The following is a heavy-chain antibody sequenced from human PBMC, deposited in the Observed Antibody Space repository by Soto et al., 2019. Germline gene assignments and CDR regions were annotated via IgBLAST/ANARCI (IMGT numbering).Heavy chain of an antibody. Sequence: SETLSLTCTVSGGSISSSSYYWGWIRQPPGKGLEWIGSIYYSGSTYYNPSLKSRVTISVDTSKNQFSLKLSSVTAADTAVYYCASLKYSGSYTYYYYMDVWGKGTTVTVSS. J-gene: IGHJ6*03. CDR2: IYYSGST. V-gene: IGHV4-39*01. CDR3: ASLKYSGSYTYYYYMDV. D-gene: IGHD1-26*01. CDR1: GGSISSSSYY.